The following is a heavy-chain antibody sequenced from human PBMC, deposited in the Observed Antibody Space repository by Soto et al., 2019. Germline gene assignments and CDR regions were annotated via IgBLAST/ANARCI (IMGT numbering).Heavy chain of an antibody. CDR3: ARVIPHQWYSSSLVVYAFDI. Sequence: PSETLSLTCTVSGGSISSYYWSWIRQPPGKGLEWIGYIYYSGSTNYNPSLKSRVTISVDTSKNQFSLKLSSVTAADTAVYYCARVIPHQWYSSSLVVYAFDIWGQGTMVTVSS. CDR1: GGSISSYY. CDR2: IYYSGST. J-gene: IGHJ3*02. D-gene: IGHD6-6*01. V-gene: IGHV4-59*01.